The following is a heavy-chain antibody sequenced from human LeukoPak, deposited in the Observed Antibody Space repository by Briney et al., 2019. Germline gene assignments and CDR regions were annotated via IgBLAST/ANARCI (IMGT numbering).Heavy chain of an antibody. J-gene: IGHJ4*02. D-gene: IGHD3-9*01. Sequence: AASVKVSCKASGYTFSNYGISWVRQAPGQGLEWVGWIRGDNGNTNYAQKLQGRVTMTTDTSTSTAYMELRSLGSDETAVYYCARGNDITILDYWGQGTLVTVSS. CDR3: ARGNDITILDY. CDR1: GYTFSNYG. V-gene: IGHV1-18*01. CDR2: IRGDNGNT.